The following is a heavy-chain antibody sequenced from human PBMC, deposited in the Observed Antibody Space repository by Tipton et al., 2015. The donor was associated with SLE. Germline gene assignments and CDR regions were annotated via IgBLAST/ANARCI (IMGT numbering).Heavy chain of an antibody. CDR1: GFTFSTHS. CDR2: ISSSGSTI. V-gene: IGHV3-48*04. D-gene: IGHD6-19*01. CDR3: ANGYSSGWYHFDY. J-gene: IGHJ4*02. Sequence: GSLRLSCAASGFTFSTHSMNWVRQAPGKGLEWVSYISSSGSTIYYADSVKGRFTISRDNAKNSLYLQMNSLRAEDTAVYYCANGYSSGWYHFDYWGQGTPVTVSA.